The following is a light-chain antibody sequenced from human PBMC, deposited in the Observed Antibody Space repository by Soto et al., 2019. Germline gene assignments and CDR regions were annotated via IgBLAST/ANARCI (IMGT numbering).Light chain of an antibody. CDR2: RDS. J-gene: IGLJ3*02. Sequence: SYELTQPLSVSVALGQKARITCGGNNIGSKNVHWYQQKPGQAPVLVIYRDSNRPSGIPERFSGSNSGNTATLTISRAQAGDEADYYCQVCDSSTARVFGGGTKLTVL. CDR3: QVCDSSTARV. CDR1: NIGSKN. V-gene: IGLV3-9*01.